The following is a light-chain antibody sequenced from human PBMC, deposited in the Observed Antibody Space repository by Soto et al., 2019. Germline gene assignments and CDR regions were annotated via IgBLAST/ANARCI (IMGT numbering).Light chain of an antibody. J-gene: IGLJ2*01. CDR2: EVS. Sequence: QSVLTQPASVSGSPGQSITISCTGTSSDIGDYTHVSWYQQHPGKAPKLIIYEVSDRPSGVSNRFSGSKSGNTASLTISGLLTEHDADYYCCSYTSISTSAVFGGGTKVTVL. CDR1: SSDIGDYTH. V-gene: IGLV2-14*01. CDR3: CSYTSISTSAV.